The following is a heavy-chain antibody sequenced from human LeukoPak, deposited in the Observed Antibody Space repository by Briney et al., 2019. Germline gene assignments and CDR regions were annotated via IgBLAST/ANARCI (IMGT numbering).Heavy chain of an antibody. Sequence: SETLSLTCAVYGGSFTDYYWSWVRQPPGKGVEGIGEINHSGSTNYNPSLKSRVTISVDTSKNQFSLKLSSVTAADTAVYYCASLTGTTDYYYYYMDVWGKGTTVTVSS. CDR1: GGSFTDYY. J-gene: IGHJ6*03. V-gene: IGHV4-34*01. D-gene: IGHD1-20*01. CDR2: INHSGST. CDR3: ASLTGTTDYYYYYMDV.